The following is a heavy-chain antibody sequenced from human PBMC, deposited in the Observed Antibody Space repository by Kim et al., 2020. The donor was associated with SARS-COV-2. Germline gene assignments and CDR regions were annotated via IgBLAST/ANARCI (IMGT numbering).Heavy chain of an antibody. J-gene: IGHJ3*02. V-gene: IGHV4-34*01. Sequence: RVTISVDTSKNQFSLKLSSVTAADTAVYYCARGASHYYGSGSYPAGAFDIWGQGTMVTVSS. CDR3: ARGASHYYGSGSYPAGAFDI. D-gene: IGHD3-10*01.